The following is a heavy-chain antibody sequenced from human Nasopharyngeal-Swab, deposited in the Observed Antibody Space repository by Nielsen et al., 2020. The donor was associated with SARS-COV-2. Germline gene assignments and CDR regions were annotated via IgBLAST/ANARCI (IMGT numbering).Heavy chain of an antibody. Sequence: GESLKISCAASGFTFSSYGMHWVRQAPGKGLEWVAVIWYDGSNKYYADSVKGRFTISRDNSKNTLYLQMNSLRAEDTAVYYCAKRAVQWELPISYFDHWGQGTLVTVSS. CDR2: IWYDGSNK. D-gene: IGHD1-26*01. V-gene: IGHV3-30*02. J-gene: IGHJ4*02. CDR1: GFTFSSYG. CDR3: AKRAVQWELPISYFDH.